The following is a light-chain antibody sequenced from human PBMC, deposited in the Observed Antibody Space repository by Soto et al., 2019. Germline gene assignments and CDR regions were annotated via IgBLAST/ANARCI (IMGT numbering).Light chain of an antibody. CDR3: PEYKNWPRT. CDR1: QSVDIN. CDR2: GAS. J-gene: IGKJ1*01. Sequence: EMVLTQDLAARSESPGERVTLSCRASQSVDINLAWYQQKPGQAPRLVIYGASTRATDMPGTFSGSGSGTEFTLTISSLQSEDFGVYCCPEYKNWPRTFGQGTKV. V-gene: IGKV3-15*01.